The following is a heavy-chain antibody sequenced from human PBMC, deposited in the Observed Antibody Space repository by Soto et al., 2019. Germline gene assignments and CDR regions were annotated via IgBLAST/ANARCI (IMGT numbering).Heavy chain of an antibody. CDR1: GGSFSGYY. CDR2: INHSGST. D-gene: IGHD3-22*01. Sequence: QVQLQQWGAGLLKPSETLSLTCAVYGGSFSGYYWSWIRQPPGKGLELLGEINHSGSTHYNPSLKSRVTISVDPAKNKCSLTLSSLTAADTAVYSGERGRSNGGYYRYYFDYWGQGTLVTVSS. J-gene: IGHJ4*02. CDR3: ERGRSNGGYYRYYFDY. V-gene: IGHV4-34*01.